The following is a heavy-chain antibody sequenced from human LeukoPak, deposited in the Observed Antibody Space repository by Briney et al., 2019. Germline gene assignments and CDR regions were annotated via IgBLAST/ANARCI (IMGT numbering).Heavy chain of an antibody. V-gene: IGHV4-4*07. J-gene: IGHJ6*03. CDR1: GGSISGYY. Sequence: SETLSLTCTVSGGSISGYYWSWIRQPAGKGLEWIGRIYTSGSTNYNPSLKSRVTISVDKSTNQFSLKLSSVTAADTAVYYCARGVYCSGDICYYYYYYMDVWGKGTTVTVSS. CDR3: ARGVYCSGDICYYYYYYMDV. CDR2: IYTSGST. D-gene: IGHD2-15*01.